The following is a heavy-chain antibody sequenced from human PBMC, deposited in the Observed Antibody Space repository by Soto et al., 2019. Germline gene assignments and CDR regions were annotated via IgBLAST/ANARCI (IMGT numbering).Heavy chain of an antibody. D-gene: IGHD2-2*01. V-gene: IGHV3-11*01. Sequence: GGSLRLSCAASGFTFSDYYMSWIRQAPGKGLEWVSYISSSGSTIYYADSVKGRFTISRDNAKNSLYLQMNSLRAEDTAVYYCAMQGELVYQLLDNLFDPWGQGTLVTVSS. J-gene: IGHJ5*02. CDR1: GFTFSDYY. CDR2: ISSSGSTI. CDR3: AMQGELVYQLLDNLFDP.